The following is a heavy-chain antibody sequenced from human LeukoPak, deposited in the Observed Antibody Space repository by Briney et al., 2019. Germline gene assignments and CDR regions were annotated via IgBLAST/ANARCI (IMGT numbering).Heavy chain of an antibody. D-gene: IGHD3-22*01. Sequence: SETLSLTCTVSGGSISSYYWGWIRQPAGRGLEWIGRIYTSGSTNYNPSLKSRVTMSVDTSKNQFSLKLSSVTAADTAVYYCARVNKRLTMIVVTWYFDLWGRGTLVTVSS. CDR1: GGSISSYY. CDR2: IYTSGST. CDR3: ARVNKRLTMIVVTWYFDL. V-gene: IGHV4-4*07. J-gene: IGHJ2*01.